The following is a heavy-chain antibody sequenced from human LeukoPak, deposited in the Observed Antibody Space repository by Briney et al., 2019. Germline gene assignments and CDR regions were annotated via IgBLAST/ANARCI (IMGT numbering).Heavy chain of an antibody. CDR1: GFTFSSYS. CDR3: ARDSLSTYYYGSGSYFLPDY. J-gene: IGHJ4*02. D-gene: IGHD3-10*01. CDR2: ISSSSSTI. V-gene: IGHV3-48*01. Sequence: GGSLRLSCAASGFTFSSYSMNWVRQAPGKGLEWVSYISSSSSTIYYADSVKDRFTISRDNAKNSLYLQMNSLRAEDTAVYYCARDSLSTYYYGSGSYFLPDYWGQGTLVTVPS.